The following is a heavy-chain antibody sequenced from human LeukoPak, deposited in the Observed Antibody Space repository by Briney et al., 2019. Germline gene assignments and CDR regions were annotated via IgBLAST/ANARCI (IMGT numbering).Heavy chain of an antibody. J-gene: IGHJ5*01. D-gene: IGHD2-2*01. CDR1: GFTFSTYP. V-gene: IGHV3-48*02. CDR3: GRDPGSYISARYADDVPRFGS. Sequence: GGSLRLSCTASGFTFSTYPMNWVRQAPGKGLEWVSHILSSTDTIYYAESVKGRFTISRDNAENVLYLQMNSLRDDDTAVYYCGRDPGSYISARYADDVPRFGSWGQGTLVIVSS. CDR2: ILSSTDTI.